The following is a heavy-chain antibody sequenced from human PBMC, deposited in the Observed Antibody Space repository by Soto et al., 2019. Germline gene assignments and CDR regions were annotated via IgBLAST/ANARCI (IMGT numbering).Heavy chain of an antibody. Sequence: SETLSLTCAVYGGSFSGYYWSWIRQPPGKGLEWIGEINHSGSTNYNPSLKSRVTISVDTSKNQFSLKLSSVTAADTAVYYCARSTQRPAMVLNYYGSGSKDYYYYYYMDVWGKGTTVTVSS. V-gene: IGHV4-34*01. CDR2: INHSGST. D-gene: IGHD3-10*01. CDR1: GGSFSGYY. J-gene: IGHJ6*03. CDR3: ARSTQRPAMVLNYYGSGSKDYYYYYYMDV.